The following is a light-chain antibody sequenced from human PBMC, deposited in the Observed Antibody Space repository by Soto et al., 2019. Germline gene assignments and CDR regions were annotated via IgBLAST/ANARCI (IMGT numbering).Light chain of an antibody. CDR3: GTWDGRLSADV. V-gene: IGLV1-51*01. CDR1: SSNIGNNY. J-gene: IGLJ1*01. Sequence: QSVLTQPPSVSAAPGQKVTISCSGSSSNIGNNYLSWYQHLPGTAPKLLIYDNDKRPSGIPDRFSGSKSGTSATLGITRLQTGDEADYYCGTWDGRLSADVFGTGTKLNVL. CDR2: DND.